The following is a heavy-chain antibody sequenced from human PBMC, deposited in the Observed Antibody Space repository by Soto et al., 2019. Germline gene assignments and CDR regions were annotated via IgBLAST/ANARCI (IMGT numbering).Heavy chain of an antibody. CDR3: AAGGAAAGYYYYGMDV. V-gene: IGHV1-58*01. Sequence: VASVKVSCKASGFTFTSSAVQWVRQARGQRLEWIGWIVVGSGNTNYAQKFQERVTITRDMSTSTAYMELSSLRSEDTAVYYCAAGGAAAGYYYYGMDVWGQGTTVTVSS. J-gene: IGHJ6*02. D-gene: IGHD6-13*01. CDR1: GFTFTSSA. CDR2: IVVGSGNT.